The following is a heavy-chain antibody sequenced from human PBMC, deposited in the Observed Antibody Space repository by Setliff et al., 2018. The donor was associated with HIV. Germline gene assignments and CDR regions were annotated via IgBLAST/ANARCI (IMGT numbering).Heavy chain of an antibody. CDR3: ARGGYCSGGSCYLFDY. J-gene: IGHJ4*02. V-gene: IGHV1-69*13. D-gene: IGHD2-15*01. Sequence: EASVKVSCKASGYTFTTYGITWVRQAPGQGLEWMGGIIPIFGTANYAQKFQGRVTITADESTSTAYMELSSLRSEDTAVYYCARGGYCSGGSCYLFDYWGQGTLVTVSS. CDR2: IIPIFGTA. CDR1: GYTFTTYG.